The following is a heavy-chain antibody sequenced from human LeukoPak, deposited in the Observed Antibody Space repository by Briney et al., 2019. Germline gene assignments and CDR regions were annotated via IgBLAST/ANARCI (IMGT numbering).Heavy chain of an antibody. CDR1: GFTFSDAW. CDR3: TTRRQDGW. J-gene: IGHJ4*02. CDR2: IKSKSDGGTI. D-gene: IGHD2-15*01. V-gene: IGHV3-15*01. Sequence: GGSLRLSCVGSGFTFSDAWMSWVRQAPGQGLEWVGRIKSKSDGGTIDYAAPVKGRFTISRDDSRNTLYLQMNSLKTEDTAVYYCTTRRQDGWWGQGTLVTVS.